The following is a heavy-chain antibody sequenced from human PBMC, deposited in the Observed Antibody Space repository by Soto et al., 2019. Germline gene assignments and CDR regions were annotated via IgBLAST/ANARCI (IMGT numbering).Heavy chain of an antibody. V-gene: IGHV3-7*05. J-gene: IGHJ6*02. CDR1: GFTFSSYW. CDR3: ARDPFRKITIFGVVQLYGMDV. CDR2: IKQDGSEK. Sequence: GGSLRLSCAASGFTFSSYWMSWVRQAPGKGLEWVANIKQDGSEKYYVDFLKGRSTISKDKTKNSLYLQMNSLRAEDTAMYYCARDPFRKITIFGVVQLYGMDVWGQGTTVTVSS. D-gene: IGHD3-3*01.